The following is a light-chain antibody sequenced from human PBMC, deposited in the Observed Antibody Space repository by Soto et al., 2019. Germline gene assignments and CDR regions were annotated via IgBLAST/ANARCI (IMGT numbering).Light chain of an antibody. CDR1: QSVLYSSNNKNY. V-gene: IGKV4-1*01. CDR2: WAS. CDR3: QQHYSAPFT. J-gene: IGKJ3*01. Sequence: DIVMTQSPDSLAVSLGERTTINCRSSQSVLYSSNNKNYLSWYQQKPGQPPKLLISWASTRGSGVPDRFRGSGSGTDFTLTISSLQAEDVAVYYCQQHYSAPFTFGPGTKVDI.